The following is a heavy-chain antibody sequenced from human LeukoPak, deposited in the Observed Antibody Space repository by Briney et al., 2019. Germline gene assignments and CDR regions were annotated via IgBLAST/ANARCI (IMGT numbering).Heavy chain of an antibody. CDR1: GFTFSSYA. Sequence: PGGSLRLSCAASGFTFSSYAMSWVRQAPGKGLEWVSAISGSGGSTYYADSVKGRFTIPRDNSKNTLYLQMNSLRAEDTAVYYCAKGSYYYDSSGYFDYWGQGTLVTVSS. CDR2: ISGSGGST. D-gene: IGHD3-22*01. V-gene: IGHV3-23*01. CDR3: AKGSYYYDSSGYFDY. J-gene: IGHJ4*02.